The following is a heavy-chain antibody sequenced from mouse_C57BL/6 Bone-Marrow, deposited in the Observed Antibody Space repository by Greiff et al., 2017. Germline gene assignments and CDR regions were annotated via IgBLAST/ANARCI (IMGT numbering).Heavy chain of an antibody. J-gene: IGHJ1*03. V-gene: IGHV1-18*01. CDR3: ARPYGSSYWYFDD. CDR2: INPNNGGT. Sequence: VQLQQSGPELVKPGASVKIPCKASGYTFTDYNMDWVKQSHGKSLEWIGDINPNNGGTIYNQKFKGKATLTVDTSSSTAYMELRSLTSEDTAVDYCARPYGSSYWYFDDRGTGTTVTVSS. D-gene: IGHD1-1*01. CDR1: GYTFTDYN.